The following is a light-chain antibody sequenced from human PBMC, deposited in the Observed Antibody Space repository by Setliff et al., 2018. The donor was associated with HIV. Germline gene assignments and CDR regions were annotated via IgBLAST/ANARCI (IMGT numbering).Light chain of an antibody. CDR3: CSNTGSNTFV. V-gene: IGLV2-23*01. CDR1: SSDVGRYNL. J-gene: IGLJ1*01. CDR2: QAT. Sequence: QSALTQPASVSGSPGQSITISCAGTSSDVGRYNLVSWYQQHPGKAPKLMIYQATKRPSGVSNRFSGSKSGNTASLTISGLQAEDEADYYCCSNTGSNTFVFGTGTKVTVL.